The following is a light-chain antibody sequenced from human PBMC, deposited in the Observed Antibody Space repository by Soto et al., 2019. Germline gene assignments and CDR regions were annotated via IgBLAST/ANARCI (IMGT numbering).Light chain of an antibody. CDR3: QQSFATLWT. CDR2: AVY. Sequence: DIQRTQSPPCLSASIGDRVTITCRATQNISRYFNCYPQKPGKVPNPLIYAVYSLESGVPSRFSGGGSGTDFTLPISSMQPEDFGTYYCQQSFATLWTVGQGTKVDIK. CDR1: QNISRY. J-gene: IGKJ1*01. V-gene: IGKV1-39*01.